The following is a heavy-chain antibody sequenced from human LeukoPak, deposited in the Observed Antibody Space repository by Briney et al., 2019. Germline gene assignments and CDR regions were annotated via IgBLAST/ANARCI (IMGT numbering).Heavy chain of an antibody. Sequence: PSETLSLTCTVSGGSISSSSYYWGWIRQPPGKGLERIGSIYYSGSTYYNPSLKSRVTISVDTSKNQLSLELSSVTAADTAVYYCARDNYYDSSEAFDVWGQGTMVTVSS. D-gene: IGHD3-22*01. CDR1: GGSISSSSYY. V-gene: IGHV4-39*07. CDR3: ARDNYYDSSEAFDV. CDR2: IYYSGST. J-gene: IGHJ3*01.